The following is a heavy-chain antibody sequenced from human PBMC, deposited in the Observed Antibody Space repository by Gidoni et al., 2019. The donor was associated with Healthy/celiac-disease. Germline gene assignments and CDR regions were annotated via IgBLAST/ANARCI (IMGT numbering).Heavy chain of an antibody. CDR3: ARPDSSSWYEWDD. D-gene: IGHD6-13*01. CDR2: IYCGGST. Sequence: EVQLVDSGGGLVQPGGSLRLSCAVSGFTVSSNYMSWVRQAPGKWLGWVLVIYCGGSTYYADSVKDRFTISRDNSNDTLYLQMNSLRAEDTAVYYCARPDSSSWYEWDDWGQGTLVTVSS. V-gene: IGHV3-66*02. J-gene: IGHJ4*02. CDR1: GFTVSSNY.